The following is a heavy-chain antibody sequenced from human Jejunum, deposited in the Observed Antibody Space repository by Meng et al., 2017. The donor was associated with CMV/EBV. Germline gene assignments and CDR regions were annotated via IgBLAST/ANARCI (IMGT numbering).Heavy chain of an antibody. V-gene: IGHV4-34*01. CDR3: GMERVN. Sequence: QGLLRQWAAGLFNSPSTLSLTCAVYGGSLSPYYWTWIRQIPGKGLEWIGEISHGGITNYNPSLKSRVTLLIDTSKNQFSLKLSSVTAADTAVYYCGMERVNWGQGILVTVSS. CDR1: GGSLSPYY. D-gene: IGHD1-1*01. CDR2: ISHGGIT. J-gene: IGHJ4*02.